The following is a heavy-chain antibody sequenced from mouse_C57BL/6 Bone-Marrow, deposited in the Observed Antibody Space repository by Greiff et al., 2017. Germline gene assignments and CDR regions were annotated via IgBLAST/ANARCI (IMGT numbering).Heavy chain of an antibody. D-gene: IGHD2-4*01. CDR2: IHPNSGST. J-gene: IGHJ3*01. V-gene: IGHV1-64*01. Sequence: QVQLQQPGAELVKPGASVKLSCKASGYTFTSYWMHWVKQRPGQGLEWIRMIHPNSGSTNYNEKFKSKATLTVDKSSSTAYLPLSSLTSEASAVYYCALIYYDYDGPFAYWGRGTLVTVSA. CDR1: GYTFTSYW. CDR3: ALIYYDYDGPFAY.